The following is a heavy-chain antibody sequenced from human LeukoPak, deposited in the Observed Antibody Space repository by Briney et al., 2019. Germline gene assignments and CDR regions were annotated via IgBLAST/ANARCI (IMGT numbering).Heavy chain of an antibody. CDR3: ARDRGERDSSWSLPAHGFDI. D-gene: IGHD6-13*01. J-gene: IGHJ3*02. Sequence: SMKVSCKASGGTFNSYAINWVRQAPGQGLEWMGRIFPIFGTANYAQKFQGRVTVTTDESTNTAYMELSSLRPEDTAMYYCARDRGERDSSWSLPAHGFDIWGQGTMVTVSS. CDR2: IFPIFGTA. V-gene: IGHV1-69*05. CDR1: GGTFNSYA.